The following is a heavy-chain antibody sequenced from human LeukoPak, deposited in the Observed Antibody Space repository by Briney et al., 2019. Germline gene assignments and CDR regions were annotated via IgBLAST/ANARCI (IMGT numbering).Heavy chain of an antibody. V-gene: IGHV3-53*01. Sequence: GGSLRLSCAASGFTVSSNYMSWVRQAPGKGLEWVSVIYSGGSTYYADSVEGRFTISRDNSKNTLYLQMNSLRAEDTAVYYCARVRGLGLLIDYWGQGTLVTVSS. CDR3: ARVRGLGLLIDY. D-gene: IGHD1-26*01. J-gene: IGHJ4*02. CDR1: GFTVSSNY. CDR2: IYSGGST.